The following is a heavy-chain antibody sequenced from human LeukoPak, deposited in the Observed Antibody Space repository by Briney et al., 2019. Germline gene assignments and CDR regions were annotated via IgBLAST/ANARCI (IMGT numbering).Heavy chain of an antibody. J-gene: IGHJ4*02. V-gene: IGHV3-7*01. CDR3: GRDGVSAALDY. CDR2: IKHDGNEK. D-gene: IGHD2-2*01. Sequence: GGSLRLSCAASGFTFGSYWMTWVRQAPGKGLEWLANIKHDGNEKYYVDSVKGRFTITRDNAKNSLYLQMNDLRDEGTAVYYCGRDGVSAALDYWGQGTLVTVSS. CDR1: GFTFGSYW.